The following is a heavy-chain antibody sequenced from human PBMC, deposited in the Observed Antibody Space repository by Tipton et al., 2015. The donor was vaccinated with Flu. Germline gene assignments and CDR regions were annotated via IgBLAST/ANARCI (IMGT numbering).Heavy chain of an antibody. CDR1: GGSISSSSYY. CDR2: IYYSGST. J-gene: IGHJ4*02. V-gene: IGHV4-39*07. D-gene: IGHD3-22*01. Sequence: LRLSCTVSGGSISSSSYYWGWIRQPPGKGLEWIGSIYYSGSTYYNPPLKSRVTISVDTSKNQFSLKLSSVTAAATAVYYCAGVRAIYYDSSGLSPGYFDYWGQGTLFTGSS. CDR3: AGVRAIYYDSSGLSPGYFDY.